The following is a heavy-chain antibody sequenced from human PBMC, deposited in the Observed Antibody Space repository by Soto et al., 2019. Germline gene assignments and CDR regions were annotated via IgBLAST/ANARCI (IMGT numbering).Heavy chain of an antibody. J-gene: IGHJ4*02. CDR1: GFTFSSYA. CDR2: ISGSGGST. V-gene: IGHV3-23*01. Sequence: GGSLRLSCAASGFTFSSYAVSWVRPAPGKGLEWVSAISGSGGSTYYADSVKGRFTISRDNSKNTLYLQMNSLRAEDTAVYYCAKIYDFWSGYWFDYWGQGTLVTVSS. D-gene: IGHD3-3*01. CDR3: AKIYDFWSGYWFDY.